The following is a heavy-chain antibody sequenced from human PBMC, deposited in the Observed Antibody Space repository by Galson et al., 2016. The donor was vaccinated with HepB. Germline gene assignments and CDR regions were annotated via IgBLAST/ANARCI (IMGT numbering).Heavy chain of an antibody. CDR2: ISAYNGNT. CDR3: ARDPLASGAAAISFRWFDS. CDR1: GYAFRSFG. J-gene: IGHJ5*01. Sequence: SVKVSCKASGYAFRSFGISWVRQAPGEGFEWLGWISAYNGNTKFAQKFQGRVTMTTDSPTTTAFLELTNLTSDDTAVYYCARDPLASGAAAISFRWFDSWGQGTLVTVSS. V-gene: IGHV1-18*01. D-gene: IGHD6-19*01.